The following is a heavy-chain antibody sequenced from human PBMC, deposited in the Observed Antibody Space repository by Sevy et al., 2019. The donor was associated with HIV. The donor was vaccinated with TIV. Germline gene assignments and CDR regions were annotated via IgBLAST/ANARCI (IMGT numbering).Heavy chain of an antibody. CDR1: GGSITSLY. J-gene: IGHJ4*02. CDR3: AGENAWGRGYS. V-gene: IGHV4-59*08. Sequence: WETLSLTCTVSGGSITSLYWNWILQPPGKELEWIANIDYNGHINYNPSLKSRVTLSLDTSKNQFSLRLSSVTAADTAMYYCAGENAWGRGYSWGQGTLVTVSS. CDR2: IDYNGHI. D-gene: IGHD1-26*01.